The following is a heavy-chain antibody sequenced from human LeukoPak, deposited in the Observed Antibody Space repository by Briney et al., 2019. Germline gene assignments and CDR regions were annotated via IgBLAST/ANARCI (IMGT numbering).Heavy chain of an antibody. D-gene: IGHD3-10*01. V-gene: IGHV3-64*01. Sequence: GSLRLSCAASGFTFSSYAMLCVRQAPGKGLEYVSAISSNGGSTYYANSVKGRVTISRDNSKNTLYLQMGSLRAEDMAVYYCARDRDGSGSSPLGYWGQGTLVTVSS. J-gene: IGHJ4*02. CDR1: GFTFSSYA. CDR2: ISSNGGST. CDR3: ARDRDGSGSSPLGY.